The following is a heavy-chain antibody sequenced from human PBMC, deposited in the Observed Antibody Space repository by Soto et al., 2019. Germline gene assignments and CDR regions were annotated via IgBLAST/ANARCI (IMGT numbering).Heavy chain of an antibody. D-gene: IGHD3-10*01. CDR1: GGSITSSSFH. V-gene: IGHV4-39*07. CDR2: INHSGST. CDR3: ARVSGIYYYGMDV. Sequence: SDTLSLTCTVSGGSITSSSFHWGWIRQPPGKGLEWIGEINHSGSTNYNPSLKSRVTISVDTSKNQFSLKLSSVTAADTAVYYCARVSGIYYYGMDVWGQGTTVTVSS. J-gene: IGHJ6*02.